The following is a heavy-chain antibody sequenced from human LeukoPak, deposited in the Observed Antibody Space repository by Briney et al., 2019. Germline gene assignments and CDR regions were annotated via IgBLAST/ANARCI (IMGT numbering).Heavy chain of an antibody. CDR1: GGSISSYC. Sequence: SETLSLTCTVSGGSISSYCLSWIRQPAGKGLQWIGRIYSSGSTTYNPSLKSRVTMSVDTSKNQFSLRLSSVTAADTAVYYCARDLGFWSGPDYWGQGTLVTVSS. CDR3: ARDLGFWSGPDY. CDR2: IYSSGST. D-gene: IGHD3-3*01. J-gene: IGHJ4*02. V-gene: IGHV4-4*07.